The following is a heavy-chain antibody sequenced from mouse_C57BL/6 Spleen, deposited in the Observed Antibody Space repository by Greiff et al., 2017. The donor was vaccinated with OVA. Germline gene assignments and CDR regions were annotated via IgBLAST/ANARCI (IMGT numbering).Heavy chain of an antibody. CDR3: ARGEIAPYAMDY. V-gene: IGHV1-26*01. CDR2: INPNNGGT. CDR1: GYTFTDYY. Sequence: EVQLQQSGPELVKPGASVKISCKASGYTFTDYYMNWVKQSPGKSLEWIGDINPNNGGTSYNQKFKGKATLTVDKSSSTAYMELRSLTSEDSAVYYCARGEIAPYAMDYWGQGTSVTVSS. J-gene: IGHJ4*01. D-gene: IGHD5-1-1*01.